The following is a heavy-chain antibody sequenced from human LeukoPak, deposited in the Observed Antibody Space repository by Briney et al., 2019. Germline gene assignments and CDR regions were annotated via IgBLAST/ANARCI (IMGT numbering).Heavy chain of an antibody. CDR2: IWYDGSTK. CDR1: GFTFSNYG. D-gene: IGHD6-13*01. V-gene: IGHV3-33*01. J-gene: IGHJ4*02. CDR3: AREAIAPAHFDY. Sequence: GRSLRLSCAPSGFTFSNYGMHWVRQAPGKGLEWVAVIWYDGSTKYYADSVKGRFTISRDNSKNTLYLQMNSLRAEDTAVYYCAREAIAPAHFDYWGQGTLVTVSS.